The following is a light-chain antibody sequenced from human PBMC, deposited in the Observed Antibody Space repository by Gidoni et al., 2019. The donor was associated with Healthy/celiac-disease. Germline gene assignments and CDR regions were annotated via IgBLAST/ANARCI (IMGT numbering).Light chain of an antibody. CDR3: AAWDDSLNGPV. Sequence: VTISCSGSSSTIGNNAVHWYQQLPGKAPKLLIYYDDLLPSGVSDRFSGSKSGTSASLAISGLQSEDEAAYYCAAWDDSLNGPVFGGGTKLTVL. V-gene: IGLV1-36*01. CDR2: YDD. CDR1: SSTIGNNA. J-gene: IGLJ2*01.